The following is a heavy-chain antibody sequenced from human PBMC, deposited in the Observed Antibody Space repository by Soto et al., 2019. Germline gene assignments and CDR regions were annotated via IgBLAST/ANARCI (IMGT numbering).Heavy chain of an antibody. V-gene: IGHV4-39*07. CDR3: ARDPRERYSAYDSGWFDP. Sequence: PSETLSLTCTVSGDSIRSSTYHWGWIRQPPGKGLEWIGSIYYSGSTNYNPSLKSRVTISVDTSKSQFSLKLSSVTAADTAVYYCARDPRERYSAYDSGWFDPWGQGTLVTVS. CDR1: GDSIRSSTYH. D-gene: IGHD5-12*01. CDR2: IYYSGST. J-gene: IGHJ5*02.